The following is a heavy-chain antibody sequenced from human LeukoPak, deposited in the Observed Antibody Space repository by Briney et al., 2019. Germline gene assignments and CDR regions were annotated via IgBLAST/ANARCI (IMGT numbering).Heavy chain of an antibody. J-gene: IGHJ3*01. Sequence: SETLSLTCTVSGGXIRSYYCSWIRQPAGKGLEWIGRIHASGITNYHPSLKSRVTMSVDTSKNLFSLKLNSVTAADTAVYYCARLSLAGAFDVWGQGTMVTVSS. CDR1: GGXIRSYY. V-gene: IGHV4-4*07. CDR2: IHASGIT. CDR3: ARLSLAGAFDV.